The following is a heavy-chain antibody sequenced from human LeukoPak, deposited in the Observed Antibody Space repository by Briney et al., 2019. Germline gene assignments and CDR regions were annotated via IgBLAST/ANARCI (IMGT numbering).Heavy chain of an antibody. Sequence: GGSLRLSCAASGFTFSSYAMHWVRQAPGKGLEWVAVISYDGSNKYYADSVKGRFTISRDNSKNTLYLLMNSLRAEDTAVYYCARDRLITYYYDSSGYYPGYWGQGTLVTVSS. V-gene: IGHV3-30*04. CDR3: ARDRLITYYYDSSGYYPGY. J-gene: IGHJ4*02. CDR1: GFTFSSYA. D-gene: IGHD3-22*01. CDR2: ISYDGSNK.